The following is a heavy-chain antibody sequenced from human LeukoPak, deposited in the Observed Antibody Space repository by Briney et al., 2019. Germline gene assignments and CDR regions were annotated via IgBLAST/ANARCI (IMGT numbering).Heavy chain of an antibody. V-gene: IGHV4-61*02. CDR3: ARGRYSYGSTGVFDI. D-gene: IGHD3-10*01. Sequence: PSQTLSLTCTVSGDSISSGDYYWSWIRQPAGKGLEWIGRISSSGSTNYNPSLKSRVTISVDTSKNQFSLKLSSVTAADTAVYFCARGRYSYGSTGVFDIWGQGTMVTVSS. J-gene: IGHJ3*02. CDR2: ISSSGST. CDR1: GDSISSGDYY.